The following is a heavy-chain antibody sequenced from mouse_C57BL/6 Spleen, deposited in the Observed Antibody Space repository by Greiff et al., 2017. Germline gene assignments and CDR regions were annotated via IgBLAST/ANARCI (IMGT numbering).Heavy chain of an antibody. Sequence: QVQLQQPGAELVMPGASVKLSCKASGHTFTSYWMHWVKQRPGQGLEWIGEIDPSDSYTNYNQKFKGKSTLTVDKSSSTAYMQLSSLTSEDSAVYYCARGDSNDAMDYWGQGTSVTVSS. CDR1: GHTFTSYW. J-gene: IGHJ4*01. CDR2: IDPSDSYT. V-gene: IGHV1-69*01. D-gene: IGHD2-5*01. CDR3: ARGDSNDAMDY.